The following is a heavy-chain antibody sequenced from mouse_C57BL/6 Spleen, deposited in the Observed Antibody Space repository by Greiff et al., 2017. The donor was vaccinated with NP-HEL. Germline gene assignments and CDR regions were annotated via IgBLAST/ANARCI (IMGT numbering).Heavy chain of an antibody. V-gene: IGHV1-50*01. Sequence: VQLQQPGAELVKPGASVKLSCKASGYTFTSYWMQWVKQRPGQGLEWIGEIDPSDSYTNYNQKFKGKATLTVDTSSSTAYMQLSSLTSEDSAVYYCARAFITTVVAFDYWGQGTTLTVSS. CDR2: IDPSDSYT. CDR3: ARAFITTVVAFDY. J-gene: IGHJ2*01. CDR1: GYTFTSYW. D-gene: IGHD1-1*01.